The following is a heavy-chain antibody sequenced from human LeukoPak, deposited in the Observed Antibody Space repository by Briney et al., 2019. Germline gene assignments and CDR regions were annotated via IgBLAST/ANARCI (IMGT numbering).Heavy chain of an antibody. CDR3: ARGGSGSYYMPFDY. Sequence: PSETLSLTCTVSGGSISSSSYYWAWIRQPPGKGLEWIGEINHSGSTNYNPSLKSRVTISVDTSKNQFSLKLSSVTAADTAVYYCARGGSGSYYMPFDYWGQGTLVTVSS. CDR1: GGSISSSSYY. CDR2: INHSGST. V-gene: IGHV4-39*07. D-gene: IGHD3-10*01. J-gene: IGHJ4*02.